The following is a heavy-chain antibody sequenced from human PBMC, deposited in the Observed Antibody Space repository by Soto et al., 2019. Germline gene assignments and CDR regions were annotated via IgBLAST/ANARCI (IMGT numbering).Heavy chain of an antibody. D-gene: IGHD6-19*01. J-gene: IGHJ4*02. Sequence: QVQLVQSGAEVKKPGSSVKVSCKASGGTFSSYAISWVRQAPGQGLEWMGGSIPIFGTANYAQKFQGRVTITADESTSTAYMELSSLRSEDTAVYYCARDEYSSGWYSNDYWGQGTLVTVSS. CDR3: ARDEYSSGWYSNDY. CDR1: GGTFSSYA. CDR2: SIPIFGTA. V-gene: IGHV1-69*01.